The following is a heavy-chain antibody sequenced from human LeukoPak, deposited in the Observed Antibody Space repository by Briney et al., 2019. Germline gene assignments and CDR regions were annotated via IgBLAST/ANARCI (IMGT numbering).Heavy chain of an antibody. D-gene: IGHD6-13*01. CDR3: ARVVAAAGNNWFDP. CDR1: GDSFSSGGYS. V-gene: IGHV4-30-4*07. CDR2: FHDSGSI. J-gene: IGHJ5*02. Sequence: SETLSLTCVVSGDSFSSGGYSLSWIRQTPGKGLERIAYFHDSGSIYNNPSLKTRRSISIDTSKDQFSLKLNSVSAADTAVYYCARVVAAAGNNWFDPWGQGTLVTVSS.